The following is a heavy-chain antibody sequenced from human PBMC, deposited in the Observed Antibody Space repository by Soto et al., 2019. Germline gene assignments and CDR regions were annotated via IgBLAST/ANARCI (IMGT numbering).Heavy chain of an antibody. V-gene: IGHV4-39*07. D-gene: IGHD5-12*01. CDR1: GGSISGSSFY. CDR3: ARGLVLSRYRARNAFAI. Sequence: NLSLTCAVSGGSISGSSFYWGWIRQPPEKGLESIGSIHYSGSTYYNPSLKSRVTMSVDTSKNQVSLKLSSVTAADTAVYYCARGLVLSRYRARNAFAIWREGTMVTV. CDR2: IHYSGST. J-gene: IGHJ3*02.